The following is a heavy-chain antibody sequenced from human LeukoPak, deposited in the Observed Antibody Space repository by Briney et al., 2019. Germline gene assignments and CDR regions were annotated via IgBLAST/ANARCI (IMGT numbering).Heavy chain of an antibody. J-gene: IGHJ4*02. V-gene: IGHV1-69*04. D-gene: IGHD6-19*01. Sequence: SVKVSCKASGGTFSSYTISWVRQAPGQGLEWMGRIIPILGIANYAQKFHGRVTITADKSTSTAYMELSSLRSEDTAVYYCARDQNPHIAVAGRSHFDYWGQGTLVTVSS. CDR3: ARDQNPHIAVAGRSHFDY. CDR2: IIPILGIA. CDR1: GGTFSSYT.